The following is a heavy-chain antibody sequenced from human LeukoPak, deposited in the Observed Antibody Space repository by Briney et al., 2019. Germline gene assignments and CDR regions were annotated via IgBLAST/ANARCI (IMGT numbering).Heavy chain of an antibody. J-gene: IGHJ4*02. CDR2: INPNSGGT. Sequence: ASVKVSCKASGYTSTGYYMHWVRQAPGQGLEWMGWINPNSGGTNYAQKFQGRVTMTRDTSISTAYMELSRLRSDDTAVYYCARGAYDSSGLLDYWGQGTLVTVSS. CDR1: GYTSTGYY. D-gene: IGHD3-22*01. CDR3: ARGAYDSSGLLDY. V-gene: IGHV1-2*02.